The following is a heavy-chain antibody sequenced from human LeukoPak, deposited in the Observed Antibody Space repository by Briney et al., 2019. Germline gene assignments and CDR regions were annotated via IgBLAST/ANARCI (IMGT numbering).Heavy chain of an antibody. Sequence: GGSLRLSCAASGFTFSSYWMSWVRQAPGKGVEGVANIKKDGSEKYYEDSVKGRFTISRDNSNNTLYLQMNSLRAEDTAVYYCAKVGRGRYCSSTSCYGGVDYWGQGTLVTVSS. D-gene: IGHD2-2*01. CDR3: AKVGRGRYCSSTSCYGGVDY. V-gene: IGHV3-7*03. J-gene: IGHJ4*02. CDR1: GFTFSSYW. CDR2: IKKDGSEK.